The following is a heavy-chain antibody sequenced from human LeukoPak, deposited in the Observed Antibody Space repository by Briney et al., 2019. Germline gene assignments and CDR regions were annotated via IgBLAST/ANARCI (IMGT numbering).Heavy chain of an antibody. CDR1: GFTFSSYG. CDR2: IRYDGSNK. D-gene: IGHD6-19*01. CDR3: AKDGPVAGDGASDY. V-gene: IGHV3-30*02. J-gene: IGHJ4*02. Sequence: GGSLRLSCAASGFTFSSYGMHWVRQAPGKGLERVAFIRYDGSNKYYADSVKGRFTISRDNSKNTLYLQMDSLRAEDTAVYYCAKDGPVAGDGASDYWGQGTLVTVSS.